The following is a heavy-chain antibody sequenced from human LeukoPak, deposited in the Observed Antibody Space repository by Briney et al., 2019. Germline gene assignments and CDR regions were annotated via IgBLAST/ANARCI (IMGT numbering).Heavy chain of an antibody. V-gene: IGHV4-4*02. CDR3: ARLIRYFDWLSYYFDY. CDR1: GGSISSSNW. CDR2: IYHSGST. Sequence: PSGTLSLTCAVSGGSISSSNWWSWVRQPPGKGLEWIGEIYHSGSTNYNPSLKSRVTISVDKSKNQFSLKLSSVTAADTAVYYCARLIRYFDWLSYYFDYWGQGTLVTVSS. J-gene: IGHJ4*02. D-gene: IGHD3-9*01.